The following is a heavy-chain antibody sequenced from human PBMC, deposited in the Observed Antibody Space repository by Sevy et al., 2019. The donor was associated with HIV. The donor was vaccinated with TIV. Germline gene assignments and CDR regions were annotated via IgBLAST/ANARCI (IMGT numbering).Heavy chain of an antibody. Sequence: ASVKVSYMVSGYTLSELSMHWVRQAPGKGLEWMGSFDPEDDETIYAQKFQGRVTMTEDTSTITAYMELNNLRSEDTAVYYCATTKDYYDSSGSPFDYWGQGTLVTVSS. CDR2: FDPEDDET. CDR1: GYTLSELS. D-gene: IGHD3-22*01. CDR3: ATTKDYYDSSGSPFDY. J-gene: IGHJ4*02. V-gene: IGHV1-24*01.